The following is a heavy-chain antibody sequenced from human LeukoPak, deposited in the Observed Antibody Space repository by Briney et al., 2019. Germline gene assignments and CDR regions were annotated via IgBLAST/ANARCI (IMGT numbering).Heavy chain of an antibody. D-gene: IGHD3-10*01. CDR2: IYSGGST. CDR1: GFTFSSYA. CDR3: ARERPEAGESGHNDAFDI. J-gene: IGHJ3*02. Sequence: PGRSLRLSFAASGFTFSSYAMHWVRQAPGKGLEWVSVIYSGGSTYYADSVKGRFTISRDNSKNTLYLQMNSLRAEDTAVYYCARERPEAGESGHNDAFDIWGQGTMVTVSS. V-gene: IGHV3-53*01.